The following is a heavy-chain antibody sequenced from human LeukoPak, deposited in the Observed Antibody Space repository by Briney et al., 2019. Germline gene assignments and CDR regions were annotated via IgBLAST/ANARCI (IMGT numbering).Heavy chain of an antibody. CDR2: ISADGAYT. D-gene: IGHD1-26*01. CDR1: EFTLTSYA. V-gene: IGHV3-23*01. CDR3: AKARVRVGSTDFDY. Sequence: QTGGSLRLSCAASEFTLTSYAMSWVRQSLGKGLEWVSIISADGAYTFYADSVKGRFTISRDSSKNTLFLQMNSLRAEDTAVYYCAKARVRVGSTDFDYWGQGTLVTVSS. J-gene: IGHJ4*02.